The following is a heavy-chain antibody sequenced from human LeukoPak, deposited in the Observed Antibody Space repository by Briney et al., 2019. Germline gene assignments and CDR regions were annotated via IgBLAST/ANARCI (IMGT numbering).Heavy chain of an antibody. V-gene: IGHV1-2*02. CDR2: INPNSGGT. CDR1: GYTFTGYY. Sequence: GASVKVSCKASGYTFTGYYIHWVRQAPGQGLEWMGWINPNSGGTNYAQKFQGRVTMTRDTSISTAYMELSRLRSDDTAVYYCARDLLTTVTLFHGMDVWGQGTTVTVSS. D-gene: IGHD4-17*01. J-gene: IGHJ6*02. CDR3: ARDLLTTVTLFHGMDV.